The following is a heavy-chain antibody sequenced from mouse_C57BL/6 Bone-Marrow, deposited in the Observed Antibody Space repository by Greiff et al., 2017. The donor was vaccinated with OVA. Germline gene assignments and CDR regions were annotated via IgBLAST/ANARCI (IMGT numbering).Heavy chain of an antibody. Sequence: QVQLQQSGPELVKPGASVKLSCKASGYTFTSYDINWVKQRPGQGLEWIGWIYPRDGSTKYNEKFKGKATLTVDTSSSTAYMELHSLTSEDSAVYFCAGRPMYYYGSGQFAYWGQGTLVTVSA. CDR2: IYPRDGST. J-gene: IGHJ3*01. CDR3: AGRPMYYYGSGQFAY. V-gene: IGHV1-85*01. CDR1: GYTFTSYD. D-gene: IGHD1-1*01.